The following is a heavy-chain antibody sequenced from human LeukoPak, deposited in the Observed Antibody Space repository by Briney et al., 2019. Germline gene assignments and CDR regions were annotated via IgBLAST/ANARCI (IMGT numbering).Heavy chain of an antibody. Sequence: ASVKLSCKASGYTFTSYGISWVRQAPGQGLEWMGWISAYNGNTNYAQKLQGRVTMTTDTSTTTAYMELRSLRADDTAVYYCARDSTSGSYFDYWGQGTLVTVSS. J-gene: IGHJ4*02. CDR2: ISAYNGNT. CDR1: GYTFTSYG. V-gene: IGHV1-18*01. CDR3: ARDSTSGSYFDY. D-gene: IGHD1-26*01.